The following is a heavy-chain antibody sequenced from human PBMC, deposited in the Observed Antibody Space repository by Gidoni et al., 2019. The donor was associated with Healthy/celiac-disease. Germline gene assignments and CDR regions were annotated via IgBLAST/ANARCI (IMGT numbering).Heavy chain of an antibody. Sequence: VQLVESGGGLVQPGRSLRLSCTASGFTFGDYAMSWFRKAPGKGLEWVGFIRSKAYGGTTEYGASVKGRFTISRDDSKSIAYLQMNSLKTEDTAVYYCTNHPIAARPFYYYGMDVWGQGTTVTVSS. CDR1: GFTFGDYA. V-gene: IGHV3-49*03. CDR2: IRSKAYGGTT. CDR3: TNHPIAARPFYYYGMDV. J-gene: IGHJ6*02. D-gene: IGHD6-6*01.